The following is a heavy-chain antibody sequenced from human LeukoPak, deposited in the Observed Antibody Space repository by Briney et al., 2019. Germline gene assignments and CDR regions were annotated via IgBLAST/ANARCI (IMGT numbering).Heavy chain of an antibody. CDR3: AKAPIVVVPAATDY. CDR2: ISSSSDTI. J-gene: IGHJ4*02. CDR1: GFIFSTYS. V-gene: IGHV3-48*01. D-gene: IGHD2-2*01. Sequence: PGGSLRLSCAACGFIFSTYSMNWVRQAPGKGLEWVSYISSSSDTIYYADSVKGRFTISRDNAKNSLYLQMNSLRAEDTAVYYCAKAPIVVVPAATDYWGQGTLVTVSS.